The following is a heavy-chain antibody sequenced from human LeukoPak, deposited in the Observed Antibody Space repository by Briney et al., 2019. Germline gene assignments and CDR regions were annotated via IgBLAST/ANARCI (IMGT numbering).Heavy chain of an antibody. CDR2: IKSKTDGGTT. V-gene: IGHV3-15*01. J-gene: IGHJ6*03. CDR3: TTDPGALDGGSYPSRYYYYYMDV. D-gene: IGHD1-26*01. Sequence: GGSLRLSCAASGFTFSNAWMSWVRQAPGKGLEWVGRIKSKTDGGTTDYAAPVKGRFTISRDDSKNTLYLQMNSLKTEDTAVYYCTTDPGALDGGSYPSRYYYYYMDVWGKGTTVTISS. CDR1: GFTFSNAW.